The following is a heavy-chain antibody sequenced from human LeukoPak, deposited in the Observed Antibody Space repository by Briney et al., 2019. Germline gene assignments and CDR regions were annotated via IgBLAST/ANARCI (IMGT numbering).Heavy chain of an antibody. CDR1: GGPLSGYQ. D-gene: IGHD5-24*01. V-gene: IGHV4-34*01. Sequence: SETLSLTCEVYGGPLSGYQWTWIRQAPGQGLEWIGEINHRGSTNYNPSLKSRLTIVVDASRNQVSLDLSSVTAADTAVYYCARHTRAVDMATTYDAFDIWGQGTLVTVST. J-gene: IGHJ3*02. CDR2: INHRGST. CDR3: ARHTRAVDMATTYDAFDI.